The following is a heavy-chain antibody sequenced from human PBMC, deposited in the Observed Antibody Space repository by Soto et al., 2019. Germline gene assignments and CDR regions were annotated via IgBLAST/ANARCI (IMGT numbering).Heavy chain of an antibody. V-gene: IGHV4-38-2*01. J-gene: IGHJ5*02. D-gene: IGHD3-10*01. CDR3: ARHILNWYGSGSYYHWFDP. CDR2: IYHSGST. Sequence: SETLSLTXAVSGYSISSGYYWGWIRQPPGKGLEWIGSIYHSGSTYYNPSLKSRVTISVDTSKNQFSLKLSSVTAADTAVYYCARHILNWYGSGSYYHWFDPWGQGTLVTVSS. CDR1: GYSISSGYY.